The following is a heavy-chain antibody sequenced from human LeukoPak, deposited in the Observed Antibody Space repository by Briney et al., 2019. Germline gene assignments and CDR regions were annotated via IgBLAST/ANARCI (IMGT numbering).Heavy chain of an antibody. J-gene: IGHJ6*02. CDR1: GFTVSSNY. V-gene: IGHV3-53*05. Sequence: GGSLRLSCAASGFTVSSNYMSWVRQAPGKGLEWVSVIYSGGNTYYADSVKGRFTISRDNSKNTLYLQMNSLRAEDTAVYYCARVGSRSALYYYGMDVWGQGTTVTVSS. D-gene: IGHD1-26*01. CDR2: IYSGGNT. CDR3: ARVGSRSALYYYGMDV.